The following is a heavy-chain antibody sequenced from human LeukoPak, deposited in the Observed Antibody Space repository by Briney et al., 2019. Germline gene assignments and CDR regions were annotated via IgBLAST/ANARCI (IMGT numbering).Heavy chain of an antibody. D-gene: IGHD3-22*01. CDR3: ARGGYLTYLIDY. CDR1: GFTFSSYG. CDR2: IWYDGSNK. V-gene: IGHV3-33*01. Sequence: GGSLRLSCAASGFTFSSYGMHWVRQAPGKGLEWVAVIWYDGSNKYYADSVKGRFTISRDNSKNTLYLQMNSLRAEDTAVYYCARGGYLTYLIDYWGQGTLVTVSS. J-gene: IGHJ4*02.